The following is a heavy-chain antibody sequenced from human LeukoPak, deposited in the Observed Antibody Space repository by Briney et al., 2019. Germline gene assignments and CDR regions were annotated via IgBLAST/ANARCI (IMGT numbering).Heavy chain of an antibody. Sequence: SGPTLVKPTQTLTLTCSFSGFSFTTSGVGVGWIRQSPGKALEWLALIYWIDNKRYNAALKNRLTITKDNSKNLVVLSLANVEPVDTGTYFCAHSLIASRPFASWGQGILVTVSS. CDR3: AHSLIASRPFAS. D-gene: IGHD6-6*01. V-gene: IGHV2-5*01. J-gene: IGHJ4*02. CDR1: GFSFTTSGVG. CDR2: IYWIDNK.